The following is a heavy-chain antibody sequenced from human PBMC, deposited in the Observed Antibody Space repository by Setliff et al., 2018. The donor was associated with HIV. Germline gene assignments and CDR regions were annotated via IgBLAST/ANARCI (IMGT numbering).Heavy chain of an antibody. CDR3: ARWGEPAQRAFDI. D-gene: IGHD3-16*01. Sequence: SETLSLTCSVSGGSMSSGSYSWTWLRQPAGKEPELIGHVYVAGTVIYNPSLASRLTISIVPSKNQFSLDLTSVTAADTGKYYCARWGEPAQRAFDIWGQGTLVTVSS. CDR1: GGSMSSGSYS. CDR2: VYVAGTV. V-gene: IGHV4-61*09. J-gene: IGHJ3*02.